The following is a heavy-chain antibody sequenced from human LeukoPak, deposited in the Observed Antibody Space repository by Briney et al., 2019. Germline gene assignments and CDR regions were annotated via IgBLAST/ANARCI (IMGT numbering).Heavy chain of an antibody. CDR2: IYHSGST. CDR1: GGSISSSNW. V-gene: IGHV4-4*02. Sequence: PSETLSLTCAVSGGSISSSNWWSWVRQPPGKGLEWIGEIYHSGSTNYNPSLKSRVTISVDKSKNQFSLKLSSVTAADTAVYYCARDWAAGRTAFDYWGQGTLVTVSS. D-gene: IGHD6-13*01. J-gene: IGHJ4*02. CDR3: ARDWAAGRTAFDY.